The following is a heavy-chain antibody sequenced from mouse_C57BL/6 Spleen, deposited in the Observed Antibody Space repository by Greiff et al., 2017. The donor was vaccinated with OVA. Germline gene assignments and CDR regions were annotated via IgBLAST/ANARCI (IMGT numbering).Heavy chain of an antibody. CDR2: ISYDGSN. V-gene: IGHV3-6*01. J-gene: IGHJ1*03. CDR3: ARTGAYYSNYYWYFDV. CDR1: GYSITSGYY. Sequence: EVQLVESGPGLVKPSQSLSLTCSVTGYSITSGYYWNWIRQFPGNQLEWMGYISYDGSNNYNPYLKNRISITRDTSKNQFFLKLNSVTTEDTATYYCARTGAYYSNYYWYFDVWGTGTTVTVSA. D-gene: IGHD2-5*01.